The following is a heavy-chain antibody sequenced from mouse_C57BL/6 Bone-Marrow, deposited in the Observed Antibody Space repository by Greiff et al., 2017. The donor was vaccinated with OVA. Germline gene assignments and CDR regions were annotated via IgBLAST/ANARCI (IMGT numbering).Heavy chain of an antibody. CDR3: ARQVYYYGNWYFDD. D-gene: IGHD1-1*01. CDR1: GYAFSSYW. V-gene: IGHV1-80*01. J-gene: IGHJ1*03. CDR2: IYPGDGDT. Sequence: QVQLQQSGAELVKPGASVKISCKASGYAFSSYWMNWVKQRPGKGLEWIGQIYPGDGDTNYNGKFKGKATLTADKSSSTAYMQLSSLTSEDSAVYFCARQVYYYGNWYFDDWGTGTTVTVSS.